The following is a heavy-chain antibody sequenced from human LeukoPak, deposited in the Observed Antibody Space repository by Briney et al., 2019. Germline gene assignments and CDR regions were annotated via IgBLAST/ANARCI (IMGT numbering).Heavy chain of an antibody. J-gene: IGHJ4*02. D-gene: IGHD3-22*01. Sequence: KPGESLKISCKGSGYSFTSYWIGWVRQMPGKGLEWMGIIYPGDSDTRYSPSFQGQVTISADKSVSTAYLQWSSLKASDTAMYYCVRLYDSSGYYYRYYFDYWGQGTLVTVSS. CDR1: GYSFTSYW. CDR3: VRLYDSSGYYYRYYFDY. CDR2: IYPGDSDT. V-gene: IGHV5-51*01.